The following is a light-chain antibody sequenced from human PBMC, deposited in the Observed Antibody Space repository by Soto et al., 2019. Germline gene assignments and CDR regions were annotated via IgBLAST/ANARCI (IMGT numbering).Light chain of an antibody. CDR1: QSVSSF. Sequence: EIVLTQSPATLSLSPGERATLSCRASQSVSSFLAWYQQKPGQAPRLLIYDASIRATGIPARFSGSGSGTDFTLTISRLEPEDFAAYYCQQRSNWPPWTFGQGTKVEI. CDR2: DAS. J-gene: IGKJ1*01. V-gene: IGKV3-11*01. CDR3: QQRSNWPPWT.